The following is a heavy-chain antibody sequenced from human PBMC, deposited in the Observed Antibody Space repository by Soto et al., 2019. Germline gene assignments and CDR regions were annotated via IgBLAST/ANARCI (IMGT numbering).Heavy chain of an antibody. CDR1: GFSLNTGGVG. Sequence: SGPTLVNPTQTLTLTCTFSGFSLNTGGVGVGWIRQPPGKALEWLALIYWNDDQRYSPSLKSRLTISKDTSGSQVVLSMTNVDPVDTATYYCARMNVDSYQFYYAMDVWGQGTTVTVSS. J-gene: IGHJ6*02. V-gene: IGHV2-5*01. CDR3: ARMNVDSYQFYYAMDV. D-gene: IGHD4-17*01. CDR2: IYWNDDQ.